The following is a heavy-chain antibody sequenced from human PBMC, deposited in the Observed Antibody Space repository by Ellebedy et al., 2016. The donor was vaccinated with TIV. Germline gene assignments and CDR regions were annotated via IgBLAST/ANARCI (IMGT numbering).Heavy chain of an antibody. CDR3: ASISEAATSWHYYYGMDV. D-gene: IGHD2-15*01. Sequence: GESLKISCAASGFTFSSYSMNWVRQAPGKGLEWVSSISSSSSYIYYADSVKGRFTISRDNAKNSLYLQINSLRAEDTAVYYCASISEAATSWHYYYGMDVWGQGTTVTVSS. V-gene: IGHV3-21*01. CDR2: ISSSSSYI. CDR1: GFTFSSYS. J-gene: IGHJ6*02.